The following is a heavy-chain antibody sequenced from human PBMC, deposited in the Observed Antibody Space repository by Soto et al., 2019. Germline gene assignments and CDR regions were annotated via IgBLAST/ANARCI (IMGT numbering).Heavy chain of an antibody. J-gene: IGHJ6*02. CDR2: IIPIFGTA. D-gene: IGHD3-10*01. CDR3: ARVITMVRGAADYYYYGMDV. CDR1: GGTFSSYA. Sequence: SVKVSCKASGGTFSSYAISWVRQAPGQGLEWMGGIIPIFGTANYAQKFQGRVTITADESTSTAYMELSSLRSEDTAVYYCARVITMVRGAADYYYYGMDVWGQGTTVTVS. V-gene: IGHV1-69*13.